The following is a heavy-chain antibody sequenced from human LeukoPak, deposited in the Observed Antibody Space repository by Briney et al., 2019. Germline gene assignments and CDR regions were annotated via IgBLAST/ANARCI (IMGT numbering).Heavy chain of an antibody. CDR1: GYTFTGYY. D-gene: IGHD4-17*01. CDR2: ISPNSGGT. CDR3: ARSNPYGDYYFDY. Sequence: ASVKVSCKASGYTFTGYYMHWVRQAPGQGLEWMGWISPNSGGTNYAQKFQGRVTMTRDTSISTAYMELSRLRSDVTAVYYCARSNPYGDYYFDYWGQGTLVTVSS. J-gene: IGHJ4*02. V-gene: IGHV1-2*02.